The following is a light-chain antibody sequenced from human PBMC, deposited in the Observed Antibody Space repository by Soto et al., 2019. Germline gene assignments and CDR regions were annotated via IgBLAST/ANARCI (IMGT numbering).Light chain of an antibody. CDR1: QDISNS. Sequence: DIKMTQSPSSLSASVGDRVTISCQASQDISNSLNWYQQKPGKAPELLIYDAYNLDTGVPSRFSGSGTGTDFTLTISSLQTDDIATYYWQHYNNLPPTFGPGTNVDIK. CDR2: DAY. CDR3: QHYNNLPPT. V-gene: IGKV1-33*01. J-gene: IGKJ3*01.